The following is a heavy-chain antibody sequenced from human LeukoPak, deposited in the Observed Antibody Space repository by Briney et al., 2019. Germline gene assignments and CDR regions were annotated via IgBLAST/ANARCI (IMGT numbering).Heavy chain of an antibody. J-gene: IGHJ6*03. D-gene: IGHD1-1*01. CDR3: ASTTRGGTYYYYLDV. Sequence: QSGGSLRLSCAASGFTFTNYAMTWVRQVPGKGLEWVSSISGSDSKTYYADSVKGRFTVSRDNSKNTLYLQMNSLRAEDTAVYYCASTTRGGTYYYYLDVWGKGTTVTISS. CDR2: ISGSDSKT. V-gene: IGHV3-23*01. CDR1: GFTFTNYA.